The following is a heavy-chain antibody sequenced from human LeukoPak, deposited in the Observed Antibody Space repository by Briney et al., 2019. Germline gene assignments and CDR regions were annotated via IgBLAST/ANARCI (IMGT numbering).Heavy chain of an antibody. CDR3: AKASLSCSGGSCYGNYYYGMDV. V-gene: IGHV3-48*01. CDR2: ISSSSSTI. CDR1: GFTFSSHS. J-gene: IGHJ6*02. D-gene: IGHD2-15*01. Sequence: TGGSLRLSCAASGFTFSSHSMNWVRQAPGKGLEWVSYISSSSSTIYYADSVKGRFTISRDNAKNSLYLQMNSLRAEDTAVYYCAKASLSCSGGSCYGNYYYGMDVWGQGTTVTVSS.